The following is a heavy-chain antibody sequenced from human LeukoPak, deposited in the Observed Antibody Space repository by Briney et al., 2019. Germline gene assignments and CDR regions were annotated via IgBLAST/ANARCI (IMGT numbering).Heavy chain of an antibody. CDR2: IIPILGIA. CDR3: ARDPGADWNGP. D-gene: IGHD7-27*01. Sequence: GASVKVSCKASGGTFSSYAISWVRQAPGQGLEWMGRIIPILGIANYAQKFQGRVTITADKSTSTAYMELSSLRSEDTAVYYCARDPGADWNGPWGQGTLVTVSS. CDR1: GGTFSSYA. V-gene: IGHV1-69*04. J-gene: IGHJ5*02.